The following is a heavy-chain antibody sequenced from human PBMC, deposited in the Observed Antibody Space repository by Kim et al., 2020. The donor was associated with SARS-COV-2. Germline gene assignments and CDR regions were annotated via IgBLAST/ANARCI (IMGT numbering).Heavy chain of an antibody. J-gene: IGHJ4*02. CDR1: GGTFSSYA. CDR2: IIPIFGTA. Sequence: SVKVSCKASGGTFSSYAISWVRQAPGQGLEWMGGIIPIFGTANYAQKFQGRVTITADESTSTAYMELSSLRSEDTAVYYCARVGTPYDILTGDFDYWGQGTLVTVSS. D-gene: IGHD3-9*01. CDR3: ARVGTPYDILTGDFDY. V-gene: IGHV1-69*13.